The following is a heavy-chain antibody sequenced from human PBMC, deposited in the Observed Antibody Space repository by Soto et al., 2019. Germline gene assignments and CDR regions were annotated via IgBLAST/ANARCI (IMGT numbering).Heavy chain of an antibody. V-gene: IGHV4-34*01. CDR2: INHSGST. J-gene: IGHJ4*02. CDR3: ARGQDDYVWGSYDY. Sequence: PSETLSLTCAVYGGSFSGYYWSLIRQPPGKGLEWIGEINHSGSTNYNPSLKSRVTISVDTSKNQFSLKLSSVTAADTAVYYCARGQDDYVWGSYDYWGRGTLVTVSS. D-gene: IGHD3-16*01. CDR1: GGSFSGYY.